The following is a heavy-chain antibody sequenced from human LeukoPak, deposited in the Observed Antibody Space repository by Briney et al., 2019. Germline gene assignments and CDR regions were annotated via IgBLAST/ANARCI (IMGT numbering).Heavy chain of an antibody. V-gene: IGHV4-59*01. D-gene: IGHD3-22*01. CDR2: IYYSGST. J-gene: IGHJ4*02. CDR1: GGSISSYY. Sequence: SETLSLTCTVSGGSISSYYWSWIRQPPGKGLEWIGYIYYSGSTNYNPSLKNRVTISVDTSKNQFSLKLSSVTAADTAVYYCARRYYYDSSGYYLDYWGQGTLVTVSS. CDR3: ARRYYYDSSGYYLDY.